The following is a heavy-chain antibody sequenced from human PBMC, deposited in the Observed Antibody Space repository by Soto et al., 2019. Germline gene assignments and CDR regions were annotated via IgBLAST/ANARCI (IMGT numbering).Heavy chain of an antibody. D-gene: IGHD2-15*01. CDR1: GFSFSVYG. J-gene: IGHJ4*02. Sequence: GSLRLSCETSGFSFSVYGMHWVRQAPGKGLEWVAVIWYDASKQFYAASVEGRFTISRDNSKAILYLQMNSLRAEDTAVYYFAAWAEGATEVHWGQGTLVTVSS. V-gene: IGHV3-33*01. CDR2: IWYDASKQ. CDR3: AAWAEGATEVH.